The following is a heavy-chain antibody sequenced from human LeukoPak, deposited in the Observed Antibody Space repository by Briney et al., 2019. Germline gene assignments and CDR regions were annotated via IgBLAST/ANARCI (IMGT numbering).Heavy chain of an antibody. J-gene: IGHJ3*02. CDR1: GFTVSSNY. CDR2: VYSGGST. Sequence: GRSLRLSCAASGFTVSSNYMNWVRQAPGKGLEWVSIVYSGGSTYYADSVKGRFTISRDNADNTLSLQMKSLRAEDTAVYYCGRVAPQGSSTYYAFDIWGQGAVVTVSS. CDR3: GRVAPQGSSTYYAFDI. D-gene: IGHD2-21*01. V-gene: IGHV3-53*01.